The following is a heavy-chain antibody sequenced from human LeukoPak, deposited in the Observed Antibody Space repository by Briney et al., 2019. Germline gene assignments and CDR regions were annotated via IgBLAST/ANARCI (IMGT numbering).Heavy chain of an antibody. V-gene: IGHV3-23*01. CDR3: AKGRFGMGDP. CDR1: GLTFSNYA. Sequence: PGESLRLSCELFGLTFSNYAMSWVRQAPGKGLDWVSTITTSGSTYYAESVKGRFTISRDNSKNTVHLQMTSLRVEDTAIYYCAKGRFGMGDPWGQGTLVTVSS. CDR2: ITTSGST. D-gene: IGHD3-3*01. J-gene: IGHJ5*02.